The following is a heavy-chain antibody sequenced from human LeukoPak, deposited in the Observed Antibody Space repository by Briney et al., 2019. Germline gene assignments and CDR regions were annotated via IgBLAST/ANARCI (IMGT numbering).Heavy chain of an antibody. Sequence: SETLSLTCAVYGGSFSGYYWSWIRQPPGKGLEWIGEINHSGSTNYNPSLKSRVTISVDTSKNQFSLKLSSVTAADTAVYYCARGPMTYYDILTGYPSHNLLDYWGQGTLVTVSS. J-gene: IGHJ4*02. CDR1: GGSFSGYY. V-gene: IGHV4-34*01. CDR2: INHSGST. CDR3: ARGPMTYYDILTGYPSHNLLDY. D-gene: IGHD3-9*01.